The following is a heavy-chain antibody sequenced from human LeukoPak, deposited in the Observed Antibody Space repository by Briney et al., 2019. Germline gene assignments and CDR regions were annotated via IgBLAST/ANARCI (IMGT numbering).Heavy chain of an antibody. D-gene: IGHD5-24*01. Sequence: PGRSLRLSCAASGFTFSSYAMHWVRQAPGKGLEWVAGISYDGSNKYYADSVKGRFTISRDNSKNTLYLQMNSLRAEDTAVYYCARESDGYNYQPFDYWGQGTLVTVSS. CDR2: ISYDGSNK. J-gene: IGHJ4*02. V-gene: IGHV3-30-3*01. CDR3: ARESDGYNYQPFDY. CDR1: GFTFSSYA.